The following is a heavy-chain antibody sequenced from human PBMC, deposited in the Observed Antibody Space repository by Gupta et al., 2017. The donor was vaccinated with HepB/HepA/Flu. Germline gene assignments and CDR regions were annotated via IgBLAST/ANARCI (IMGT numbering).Heavy chain of an antibody. CDR2: IITTFSKT. CDR1: GGTFSSYA. J-gene: IGHJ6*04. V-gene: IGHV1-69*01. Sequence: QVQLVQSGAKVKKPWSSVKVSCKAPGGTFSSYAISWVRQAPGQVLEWRGGIITTFSKTKYAKRGHGRVTVKADESTRTQYMELRRLTFKDQAIYYCARSLGRSSSCCFGYSCHREEWGNGTPVTISS. D-gene: IGHD3-22*01. CDR3: ARSLGRSSSCCFGYSCHREE.